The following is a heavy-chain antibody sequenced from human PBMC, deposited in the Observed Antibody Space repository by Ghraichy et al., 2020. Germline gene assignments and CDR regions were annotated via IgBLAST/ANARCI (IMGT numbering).Heavy chain of an antibody. CDR1: GFTFSSYA. D-gene: IGHD3-10*01. CDR3: ASPMVRGVIRSLDY. V-gene: IGHV3-23*01. CDR2: ISGSGGST. Sequence: LSLTCAASGFTFSSYAMSWVRQAPGKGLEWVSAISGSGGSTYYADSVKGRFTISRDNSKNTLYLQMNSLRVEDTAVYYCASPMVRGVIRSLDYWGQGTLVTVSS. J-gene: IGHJ4*02.